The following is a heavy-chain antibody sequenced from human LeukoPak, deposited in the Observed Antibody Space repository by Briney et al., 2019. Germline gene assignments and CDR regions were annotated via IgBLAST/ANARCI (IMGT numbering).Heavy chain of an antibody. CDR2: IYHSGST. J-gene: IGHJ4*02. CDR3: ASYYGSGSLSDY. Sequence: SETLSLTCAVSGYSISSGYYWGWIRQPPGKGLEWIGSIYHSGSTYYNPSLKSRVTISVDTSKNQFSLKLSSVTAADTAVYYCASYYGSGSLSDYWGQGTLVTVSS. V-gene: IGHV4-38-2*01. CDR1: GYSISSGYY. D-gene: IGHD3-10*01.